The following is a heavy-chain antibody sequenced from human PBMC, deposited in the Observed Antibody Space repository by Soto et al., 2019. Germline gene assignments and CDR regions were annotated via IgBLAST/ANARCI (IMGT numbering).Heavy chain of an antibody. CDR1: GGSISSSSYY. J-gene: IGHJ4*02. CDR2: IYYSGST. CDR3: AAITTLIALNFDY. D-gene: IGHD3-10*02. V-gene: IGHV4-39*01. Sequence: SETLSLTCTVSGGSISSSSYYWGWIRQPPGKGLEWIGSIYYSGSTYYNPSLKSRVTISVDTSKNQFSLKLSSVTAADTAVYYCAAITTLIALNFDYWGQGTLVTVSS.